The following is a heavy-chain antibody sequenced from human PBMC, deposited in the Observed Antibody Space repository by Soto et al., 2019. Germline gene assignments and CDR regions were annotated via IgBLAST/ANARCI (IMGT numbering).Heavy chain of an antibody. V-gene: IGHV3-30*18. CDR3: SKDRRGGRAVLDS. D-gene: IGHD2-8*01. Sequence: RALRLSCAASAFSFSNYGMHWVRQAPGKGLEWVAVISYDGSSKYHADSVKGRFTISRDNSKNTLHLQMNSLRDEDTAVYYCSKDRRGGRAVLDSWGQGTPVTVSS. CDR1: AFSFSNYG. CDR2: ISYDGSSK. J-gene: IGHJ4*02.